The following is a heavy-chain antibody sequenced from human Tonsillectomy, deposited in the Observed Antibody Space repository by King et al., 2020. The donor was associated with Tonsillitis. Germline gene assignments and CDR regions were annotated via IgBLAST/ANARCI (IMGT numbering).Heavy chain of an antibody. Sequence: VQLVESGGGLVQPGGSLRLSCAAXGFTFSSYWMHWVRQAPGKXLVFISRIRSDGSEEGYADSVXGRXTVXXDNAKSTLYLQMNSXRAEDTAVYYCARLRXFPGXAVDXWGQXXXVTVSS. CDR3: ARLRXFPGXAVDX. CDR1: GFTFSSYW. D-gene: IGHD6-19*01. V-gene: IGHV3-74*01. J-gene: IGHJ4*02. CDR2: IRSDGSEE.